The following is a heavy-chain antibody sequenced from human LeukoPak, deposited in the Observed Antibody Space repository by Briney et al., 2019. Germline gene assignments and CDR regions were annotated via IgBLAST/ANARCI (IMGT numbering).Heavy chain of an antibody. V-gene: IGHV4-34*01. CDR1: GGSFSGYY. J-gene: IGHJ4*02. CDR2: INHSGST. D-gene: IGHD3-22*01. CDR3: ARDSYYYDSSGYHSLDY. Sequence: SETLSLTCAVYGGSFSGYYWSWIRQPPGKGVEWIGEINHSGSTNRNPSLKSRVTISVDTSKNQFSLKLRSVTAADTAVYYCARDSYYYDSSGYHSLDYWGQGTLVTVSS.